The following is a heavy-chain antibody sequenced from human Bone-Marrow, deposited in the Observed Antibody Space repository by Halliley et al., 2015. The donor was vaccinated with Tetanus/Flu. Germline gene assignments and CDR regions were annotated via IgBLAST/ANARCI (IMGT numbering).Heavy chain of an antibody. CDR3: ARDRLKNYYGSGSSLDL. V-gene: IGHV3-33*01. CDR2: WSEGSNE. D-gene: IGHD3-10*01. J-gene: IGHJ4*02. Sequence: WSEGSNEYYADSVKGRFTVSRDNSKNTLYLQMNSLRAEDTAVYYCARDRLKNYYGSGSSLDLWGQGTLVTVSS.